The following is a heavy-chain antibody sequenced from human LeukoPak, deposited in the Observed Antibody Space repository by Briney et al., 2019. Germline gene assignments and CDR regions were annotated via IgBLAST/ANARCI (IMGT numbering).Heavy chain of an antibody. CDR3: ARGREVVRGVIRPFDY. J-gene: IGHJ4*02. V-gene: IGHV1-2*02. CDR2: INPNSGGT. CDR1: GYTFTGYY. Sequence: GASVKVSCKASGYTFTGYYMHWVRQAPGQGLEWMGWINPNSGGTNYAQKFQGRVTMTRGTSISTAYMELSRLRSDDTAVYYCARGREVVRGVIRPFDYWGQGTLVTVSS. D-gene: IGHD3-10*01.